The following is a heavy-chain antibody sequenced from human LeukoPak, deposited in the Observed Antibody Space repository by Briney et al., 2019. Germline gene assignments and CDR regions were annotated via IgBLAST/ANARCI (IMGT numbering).Heavy chain of an antibody. CDR2: IKEDGSII. V-gene: IGHV3-7*01. CDR3: ARIGYSSSSIDY. CDR1: GFRFSNYW. J-gene: IGHJ4*02. Sequence: PGGSLRLSRAPSGFRFSNYWMSSVRQAPGKVLECVANIKEDGSIIYYVDSVKGRFTISRDNAKNSLYLQMNSLRAEDTAIYYCARIGYSSSSIDYWGQGTLVTVSS. D-gene: IGHD6-6*01.